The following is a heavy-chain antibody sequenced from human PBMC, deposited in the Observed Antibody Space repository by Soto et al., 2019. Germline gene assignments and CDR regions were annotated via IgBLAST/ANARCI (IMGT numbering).Heavy chain of an antibody. CDR3: ARHGAAAGTNWYFDL. J-gene: IGHJ2*01. D-gene: IGHD6-13*01. CDR1: GGSISSSSYY. Sequence: QLQLQESGPGLVKPSETLSLTCAVSGGSISSSSYYWGWIRQPPGKGLEWIGSIYYSGNTYYIPSLKSRVTLSVDTSKNLCTRKLTSVTAADTAVYYCARHGAAAGTNWYFDLWGRGTLVTVSP. V-gene: IGHV4-39*01. CDR2: IYYSGNT.